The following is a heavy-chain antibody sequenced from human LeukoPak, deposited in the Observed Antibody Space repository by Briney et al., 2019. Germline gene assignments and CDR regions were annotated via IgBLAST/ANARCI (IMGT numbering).Heavy chain of an antibody. J-gene: IGHJ3*02. V-gene: IGHV3-21*01. Sequence: PGGSLRLSCAASGFTFSSCSMNWVRQAPGKGLEWVSSISSSSSYIYYADSVKGRFTISRDNAKNSLYLQMNSLRAEDTAVYYCARSDRGGSDAFDIWGQGTMVTVSS. CDR3: ARSDRGGSDAFDI. D-gene: IGHD2-15*01. CDR1: GFTFSSCS. CDR2: ISSSSSYI.